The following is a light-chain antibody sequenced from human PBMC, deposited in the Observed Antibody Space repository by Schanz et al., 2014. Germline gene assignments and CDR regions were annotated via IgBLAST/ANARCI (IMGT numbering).Light chain of an antibody. V-gene: IGKV3-20*01. CDR3: QQYGALPFT. J-gene: IGKJ4*01. CDR1: ESLNSRF. CDR2: DAS. Sequence: ENVLTQSPGTLSLSPGERATLFCRASESLNSRFLAWYQQKPGQAPRLLIFDASNRATGIPERFSGSGSVTDFTLTISRLEPEDSAVYYCQQYGALPFTFGGGTKVQI.